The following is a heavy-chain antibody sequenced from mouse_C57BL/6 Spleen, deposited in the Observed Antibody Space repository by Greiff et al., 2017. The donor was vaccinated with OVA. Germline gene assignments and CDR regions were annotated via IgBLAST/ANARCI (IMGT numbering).Heavy chain of an antibody. CDR3: ARSYGYDRGYFDY. V-gene: IGHV1-82*01. D-gene: IGHD2-2*01. CDR1: GYAFSSSW. CDR2: IYPGDGDT. Sequence: VQLQQSGPELVKPGASVKISCKASGYAFSSSWMNWVKQRPGKGLEWIGRIYPGDGDTNYNGKFKGKARLTAAKSSSTAYMQLSSLTSEDSAVYFCARSYGYDRGYFDYWGQGTTLTVSS. J-gene: IGHJ2*01.